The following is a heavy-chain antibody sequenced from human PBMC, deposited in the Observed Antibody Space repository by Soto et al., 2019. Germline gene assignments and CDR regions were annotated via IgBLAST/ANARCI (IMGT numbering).Heavy chain of an antibody. CDR1: GDTFPFYA. J-gene: IGHJ4*02. CDR2: INPILSMA. Sequence: QVQLVQSGAEVKKTGSSVRVSCKASGDTFPFYAINWVRQAPGLGLEWMGRINPILSMANYAQRFQGTVTMTADKSTSTAYMELSSLRSEDTAMYYCASSYGSGYRAIDYWGQGALVTVSS. CDR3: ASSYGSGYRAIDY. V-gene: IGHV1-69*02. D-gene: IGHD3-10*01.